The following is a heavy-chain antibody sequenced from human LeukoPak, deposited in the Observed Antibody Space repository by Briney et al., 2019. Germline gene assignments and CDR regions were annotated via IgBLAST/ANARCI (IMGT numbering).Heavy chain of an antibody. V-gene: IGHV4-30-2*01. Sequence: SQTLSLTCAVSGGSISSGGYSWSWLRQPPGKGLEYIGYIHHSGITYYNPPLNSRLTISVDRSKNQFSLKLTSETAADTAMYYCARGGATMDVWGQGTTVTVSS. CDR1: GGSISSGGYS. CDR2: IHHSGIT. J-gene: IGHJ6*02. D-gene: IGHD3-16*01. CDR3: ARGGATMDV.